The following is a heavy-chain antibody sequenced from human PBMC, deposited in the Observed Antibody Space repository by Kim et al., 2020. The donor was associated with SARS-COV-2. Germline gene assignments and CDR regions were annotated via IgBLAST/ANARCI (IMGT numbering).Heavy chain of an antibody. D-gene: IGHD3-3*01. Sequence: GGSLRLSCAASGFTVSSNYMSWVRQAPGKGLEWVSVIYSGGSTYYADSVKGRFTISRDNSKNTLYLQMNSLRAEDTAVYYCARENYDFWSGYSGYYYGMDVWGQGTTVTVSS. V-gene: IGHV3-66*01. J-gene: IGHJ6*02. CDR2: IYSGGST. CDR3: ARENYDFWSGYSGYYYGMDV. CDR1: GFTVSSNY.